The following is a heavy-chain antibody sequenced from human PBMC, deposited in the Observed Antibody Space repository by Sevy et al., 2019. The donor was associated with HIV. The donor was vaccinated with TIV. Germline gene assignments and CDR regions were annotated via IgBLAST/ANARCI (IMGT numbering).Heavy chain of an antibody. Sequence: GGSLRLSCGASGFTFSTYWMSWVRQAPGKGLEWVANINQDGSQKYYVDSVKGRFTISKDNAKNTLYLQMSSLRAEDTALYYCAREFDGGPDYWGQGTLVTVSS. D-gene: IGHD3-9*01. J-gene: IGHJ4*02. CDR2: INQDGSQK. CDR1: GFTFSTYW. CDR3: AREFDGGPDY. V-gene: IGHV3-7*01.